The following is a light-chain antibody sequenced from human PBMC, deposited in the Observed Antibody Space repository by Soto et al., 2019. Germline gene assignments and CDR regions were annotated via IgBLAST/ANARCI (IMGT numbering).Light chain of an antibody. V-gene: IGKV3-20*01. CDR3: QQYGRSPWT. Sequence: EMVMTQSPATLSVSPGERATLSCRASQSVSSNLAWYQQKPGQAPRLLIYGASSRATGIPDRFSGSGSGTDFTLTISRLEPEDFAVYYCQQYGRSPWTFGRGTKVDIK. CDR1: QSVSSN. J-gene: IGKJ1*01. CDR2: GAS.